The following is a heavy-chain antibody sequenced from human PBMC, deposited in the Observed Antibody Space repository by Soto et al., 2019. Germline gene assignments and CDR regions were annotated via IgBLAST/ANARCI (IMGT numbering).Heavy chain of an antibody. D-gene: IGHD4-17*01. CDR1: GGSVSGGSYY. CDR2: IYHSGST. Sequence: QVQLQESGPGLVKPSETLSLSCTVSGGSVSGGSYYWSWIRQPPGKGLEWIGNIYHSGSTNYNPSPKSQGTIYRETSKNQFSLRLISVTAADTAVYYIARNLDFGEEYVWGKGTTVTVSS. J-gene: IGHJ6*04. V-gene: IGHV4-61*01. CDR3: ARNLDFGEEYV.